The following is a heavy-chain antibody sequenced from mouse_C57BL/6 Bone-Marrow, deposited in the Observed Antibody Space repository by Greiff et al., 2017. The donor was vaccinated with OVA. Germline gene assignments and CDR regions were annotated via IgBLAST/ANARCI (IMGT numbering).Heavy chain of an antibody. Sequence: EVQGVESGGDLVKPGGSLKLSCAASGFTFSSYGMSWVRQTPDKRLEWVATISSGGSYTYYPDSVKGRFTISRDNAKNTLYLQMSSLKSEDTAMYYCARPSSTMVTTGKFFWYAMDYWGQGTSVTVSS. CDR2: ISSGGSYT. V-gene: IGHV5-6*01. J-gene: IGHJ4*01. CDR1: GFTFSSYG. CDR3: ARPSSTMVTTGKFFWYAMDY. D-gene: IGHD2-2*01.